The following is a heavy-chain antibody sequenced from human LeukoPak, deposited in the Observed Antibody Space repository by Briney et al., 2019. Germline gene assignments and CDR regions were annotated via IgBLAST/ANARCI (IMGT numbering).Heavy chain of an antibody. V-gene: IGHV1-2*02. CDR2: INPNSGET. CDR3: ARVGTSYCSTRYGCYPVWYFDN. Sequence: PQASVKVSCKASGYTFNANYIHWVRQAPGQGLEWMGWINPNSGETNYSQKFQGRVIVTRDTSISTAYMELSRLTSDDTAVYYCARVGTSYCSTRYGCYPVWYFDNWGQGTLVTVSS. D-gene: IGHD2-2*01. CDR1: GYTFNANY. J-gene: IGHJ4*02.